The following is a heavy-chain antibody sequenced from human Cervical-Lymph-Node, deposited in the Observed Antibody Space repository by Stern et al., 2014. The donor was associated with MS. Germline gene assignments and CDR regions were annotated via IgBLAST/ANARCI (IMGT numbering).Heavy chain of an antibody. D-gene: IGHD3-22*01. CDR2: INPSDGST. CDR3: ARDDSSDYLRYYDH. Sequence: QVQLVESGAEVKKPGASVKVSCKASGYTFTSYYMHWVRQAPGQGLEWMGLINPSDGSTYYAQKFQGRVTMFRDTSTSTVYMELSSLRSEDTAVYYCARDDSSDYLRYYDHWGQGTLVTVSS. CDR1: GYTFTSYY. J-gene: IGHJ4*02. V-gene: IGHV1-46*01.